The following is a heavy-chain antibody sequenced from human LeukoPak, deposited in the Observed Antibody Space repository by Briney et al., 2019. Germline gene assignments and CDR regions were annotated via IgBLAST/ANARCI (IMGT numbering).Heavy chain of an antibody. J-gene: IGHJ6*03. CDR1: GGSISSYY. Sequence: PSETLSLTCTVSGGSISSYYWSWIRQPPGKGLEWIGYIYYSGSTNYNPSLKSRVTISVDTSKNQFSLKLSSVTAADTAVYYCSRLAPIGYCSGGSCYRYYYYYYYMDVWGKGTTVTISS. CDR3: SRLAPIGYCSGGSCYRYYYYYYYMDV. D-gene: IGHD2-15*01. V-gene: IGHV4-59*12. CDR2: IYYSGST.